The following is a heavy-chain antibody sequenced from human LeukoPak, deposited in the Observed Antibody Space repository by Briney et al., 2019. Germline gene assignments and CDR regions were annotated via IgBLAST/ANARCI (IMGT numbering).Heavy chain of an antibody. D-gene: IGHD3-3*01. CDR1: GFTVSSNY. CDR3: AIGIITIHHFDY. Sequence: PGGSLGLSCVGSGFTVSSNYMSWVRQAPGKGLEWVSGIYSGGSTFYSDSVQGRFTISRDNSKNTLYLQMNSLRAEDTAVYYCAIGIITIHHFDYWGQGTLVTVSS. J-gene: IGHJ4*02. CDR2: IYSGGST. V-gene: IGHV3-66*01.